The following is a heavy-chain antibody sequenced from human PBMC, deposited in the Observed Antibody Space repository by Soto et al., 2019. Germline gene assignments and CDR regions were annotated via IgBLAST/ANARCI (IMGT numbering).Heavy chain of an antibody. D-gene: IGHD4-17*01. CDR3: VRGDYGDYSHWFHP. Sequence: QVQLVQSGAEVKKPGASVRVSCKASGYTFTKFDINWVRQATGQGPEWMGWMNPNSGNTGYAQKFQGRVTMTRNTSITSAYMELSTLRSEDTAVYYCVRGDYGDYSHWFHPWGEGTLVTVSS. CDR1: GYTFTKFD. V-gene: IGHV1-8*01. CDR2: MNPNSGNT. J-gene: IGHJ5*02.